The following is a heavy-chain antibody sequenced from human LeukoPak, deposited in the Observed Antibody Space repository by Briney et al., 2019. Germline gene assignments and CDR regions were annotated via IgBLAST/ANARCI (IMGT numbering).Heavy chain of an antibody. Sequence: SETLSLTCAVYGGSFSGYYWSWIRQPPGKGLEWIGEIIHSGSTDYSPSLKSRVTISVDTSKNQLSLKLSSVTAADTVVYYCARGKITIFGVVPMDVWGKGTTVTVSS. J-gene: IGHJ6*03. CDR3: ARGKITIFGVVPMDV. D-gene: IGHD3-3*01. V-gene: IGHV4-34*01. CDR2: IIHSGST. CDR1: GGSFSGYY.